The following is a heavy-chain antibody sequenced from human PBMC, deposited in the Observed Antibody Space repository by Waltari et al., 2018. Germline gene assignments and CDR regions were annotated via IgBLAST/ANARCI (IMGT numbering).Heavy chain of an antibody. V-gene: IGHV3-49*04. Sequence: EVQLVESGGDLVQAGRSLRLSCKTSGFIFGDYAMTWVRQAPGGGLEGVGFIRGKTVGETTQYAASVKGRFTISRDDSESIAYLEMDSLKSEDTAMYYCWRAAIGRLSWRFDSWGRGTLVTVSS. CDR1: GFIFGDYA. CDR3: WRAAIGRLSWRFDS. CDR2: IRGKTVGETT. D-gene: IGHD2-21*01. J-gene: IGHJ5*01.